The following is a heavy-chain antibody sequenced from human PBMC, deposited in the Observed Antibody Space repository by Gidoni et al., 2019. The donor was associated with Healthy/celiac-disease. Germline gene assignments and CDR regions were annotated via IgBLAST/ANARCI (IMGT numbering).Heavy chain of an antibody. CDR1: GFTFSSYG. CDR3: AKDCVSTCSSTSCYNYYYYGMDV. D-gene: IGHD2-2*02. CDR2: ISYDGSNK. V-gene: IGHV3-30*18. Sequence: QVQLVESGGGVVQPGRSLRLSCSASGFTFSSYGMHWVRQAPGKGLGWVAVISYDGSNKYYADSVKGRFTISRDNSKNTLYLQMNSLRAEDTAVYYCAKDCVSTCSSTSCYNYYYYGMDVWGQGTTVTVSS. J-gene: IGHJ6*02.